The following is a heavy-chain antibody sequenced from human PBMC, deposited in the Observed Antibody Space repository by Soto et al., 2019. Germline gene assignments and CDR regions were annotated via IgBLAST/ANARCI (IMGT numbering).Heavy chain of an antibody. CDR1: GFSLRNARMG. Sequence: QVTLKESGPALVKPTETLTLTCTVSGFSLRNARMGVSWIRQPPVKALEWLAQTFSNDEKSYSTPLKRSLTHTKHTSKSEVVLTMSGMDPVDQATYYCAAAQHDYDDVWEAYRYSGFEDWGQGALGGFSS. D-gene: IGHD3-16*02. J-gene: IGHJ4*02. CDR3: AAAQHDYDDVWEAYRYSGFED. CDR2: TFSNDEK. V-gene: IGHV2-26*01.